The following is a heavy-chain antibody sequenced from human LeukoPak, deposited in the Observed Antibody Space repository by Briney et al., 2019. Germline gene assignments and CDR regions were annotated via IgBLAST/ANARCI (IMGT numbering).Heavy chain of an antibody. J-gene: IGHJ4*02. Sequence: GGSLRLTCAASGFTVRNNYMSWVRQAPGKGLEWVSVIYSGGSTYYADSVKGRFTISRDNSKNTLYLQMNSLRAEDTAVYFCATGERMVRGDGVDYWGQGTLVTVSS. CDR2: IYSGGST. D-gene: IGHD3-10*01. CDR1: GFTVRNNY. CDR3: ATGERMVRGDGVDY. V-gene: IGHV3-66*01.